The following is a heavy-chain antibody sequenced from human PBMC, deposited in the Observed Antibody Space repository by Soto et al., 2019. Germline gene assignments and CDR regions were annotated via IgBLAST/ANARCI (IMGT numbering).Heavy chain of an antibody. J-gene: IGHJ4*02. CDR2: IYWDDDK. V-gene: IGHV2-5*02. D-gene: IGHD3-10*01. CDR3: AHLNTYYCGSGNNY. Sequence: QITLKESGPTLVKPTQTLTLTCTFSGFSLSTSGVGVGWIRQPPGKALEWLALIYWDDDKRYSPSLKSRLTIXKXPXXNHVVLTMTNMDPVDTATYYCAHLNTYYCGSGNNYWGQGTLVTVSS. CDR1: GFSLSTSGVG.